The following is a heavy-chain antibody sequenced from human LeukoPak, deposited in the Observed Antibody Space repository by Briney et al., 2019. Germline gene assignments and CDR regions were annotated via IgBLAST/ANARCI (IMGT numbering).Heavy chain of an antibody. V-gene: IGHV1-18*01. D-gene: IGHD5-18*01. J-gene: IGHJ6*02. Sequence: GASVTVSCKASGFTFTSYGFSWVRQAPGQGPEWMGWISAYNGVTNYVQKFRGRITMTTDTSTRTVYMDLRSLRSDDTAVYCCARGGAMGGGMDVWGQGTTVTVSS. CDR3: ARGGAMGGGMDV. CDR1: GFTFTSYG. CDR2: ISAYNGVT.